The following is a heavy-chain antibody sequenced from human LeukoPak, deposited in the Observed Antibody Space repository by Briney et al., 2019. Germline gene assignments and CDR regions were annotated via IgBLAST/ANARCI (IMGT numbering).Heavy chain of an antibody. CDR3: ARRPSYSSSWIETREYSFGY. CDR2: IYYSGST. J-gene: IGHJ4*02. V-gene: IGHV4-39*01. D-gene: IGHD6-13*01. CDR1: GGSISSSSYS. Sequence: SETLSLTCTVSGGSISSSSYSWGWIRQPPGKGLEWIGSIYYSGSTYYNPSLKSRVTISVDTSKNQFSLKLSSVTAADTAVYYCARRPSYSSSWIETREYSFGYWGQGTLVTVSS.